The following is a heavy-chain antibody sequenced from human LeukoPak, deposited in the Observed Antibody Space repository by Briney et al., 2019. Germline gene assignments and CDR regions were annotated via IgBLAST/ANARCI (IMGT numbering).Heavy chain of an antibody. V-gene: IGHV3-11*04. J-gene: IGHJ5*02. CDR3: ARDSSLDRGYNWFDP. CDR2: ISSGGDIM. Sequence: GGSLRLSCAASGLRFSDYYVSWIRQAPGKGLQWVSYISSGGDIMHYADSVKGRFTSSRDNAKNSGYLEMNSLGAEDTAVYYCARDSSLDRGYNWFDPWGQGTLVTVSS. CDR1: GLRFSDYY. D-gene: IGHD3-16*01.